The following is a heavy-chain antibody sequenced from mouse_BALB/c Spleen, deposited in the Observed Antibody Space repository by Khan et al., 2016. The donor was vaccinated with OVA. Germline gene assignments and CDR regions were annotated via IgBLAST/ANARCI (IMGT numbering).Heavy chain of an antibody. CDR3: RISTINA. J-gene: IGHJ2*01. CDR2: TDPANGNT. Sequence: EVELVESGAELVKPAASLKLSCTASGYNIKDIYIHWVKQRPEKGLERIRRTDPANGNTKYDPKFQGKATITADTSPNTAYLQLSSLTSEDTAVYYCRISTINAWGQGTTLTVSS. CDR1: GYNIKDIY. V-gene: IGHV14-3*02.